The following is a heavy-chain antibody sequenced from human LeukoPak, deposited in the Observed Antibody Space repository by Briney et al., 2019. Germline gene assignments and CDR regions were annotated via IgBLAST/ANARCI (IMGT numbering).Heavy chain of an antibody. CDR1: GGSFSGYS. V-gene: IGHV4-34*01. J-gene: IGHJ2*01. D-gene: IGHD6-19*01. Sequence: SETLSLTCVVYGGSFSGYSWSWIRQPPGKGLEWIGEINQRRNTNYNPSLKSRVTISIDTSKNQFSLKLSSVTAADTAVYYCARHGWHAWYFDLWGRGTPVTVSS. CDR2: INQRRNT. CDR3: ARHGWHAWYFDL.